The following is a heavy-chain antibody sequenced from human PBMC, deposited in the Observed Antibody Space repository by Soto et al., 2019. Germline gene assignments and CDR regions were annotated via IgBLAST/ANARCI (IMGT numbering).Heavy chain of an antibody. CDR1: GFTFSSYS. CDR3: ARDFTPDMATSRPPFDH. Sequence: EVQLVESGGGLVKPGGSIRLSCATSGFTFSSYSMNCVRQAPGKGLEWDSSISSSSSYIYYADSVKGRLTISGDNAKNSRYLQMHSLRAVDPAVYYCARDFTPDMATSRPPFDHWGQGTLVTVSS. J-gene: IGHJ4*02. V-gene: IGHV3-21*01. CDR2: ISSSSSYI.